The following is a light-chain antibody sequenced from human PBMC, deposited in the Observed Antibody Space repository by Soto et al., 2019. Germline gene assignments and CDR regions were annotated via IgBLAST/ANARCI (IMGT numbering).Light chain of an antibody. CDR3: QQYGYSAT. J-gene: IGKJ4*01. V-gene: IGKV1-5*01. CDR1: QSVRSW. Sequence: DIQMTQSPATLSASVGDRVTITCRASQSVRSWLAWYQQKPGKAPKLLIHAASTLQSGVPSRFSGSGSGTEFTLTISSLQPEDFAVYFCQQYGYSATFGGGTKVDIK. CDR2: AAS.